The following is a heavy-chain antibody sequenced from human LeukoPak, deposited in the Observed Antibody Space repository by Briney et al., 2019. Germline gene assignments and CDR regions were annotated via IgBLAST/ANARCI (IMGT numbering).Heavy chain of an antibody. D-gene: IGHD7-27*01. CDR2: TRPDADNK. V-gene: IGHV3-30*02. Sequence: GGSLRLSCAASGFTSSTFGMYWVRQAPDKGLEWVASTRPDADNKYYSDSVRGRFTISRDNPKNTLYLQMNSLRVEDTALYFCAKGVSEWGNLGNWGQGTLVTVSS. J-gene: IGHJ4*02. CDR1: GFTSSTFG. CDR3: AKGVSEWGNLGN.